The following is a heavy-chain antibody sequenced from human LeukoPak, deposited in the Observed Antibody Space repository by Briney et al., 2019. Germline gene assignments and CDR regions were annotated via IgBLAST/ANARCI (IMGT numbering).Heavy chain of an antibody. Sequence: ASVKVSCKASGYTFTGYYMHWVRQAPGQGLEWMGIINPSGGSTSYAQKFQGRVTMTRDTSTSTVYMELSSLRSGDTAVYYCARDQTYDSGSWGAFDIWGQGTMVTVSS. D-gene: IGHD3-22*01. V-gene: IGHV1-46*01. CDR1: GYTFTGYY. CDR3: ARDQTYDSGSWGAFDI. CDR2: INPSGGST. J-gene: IGHJ3*02.